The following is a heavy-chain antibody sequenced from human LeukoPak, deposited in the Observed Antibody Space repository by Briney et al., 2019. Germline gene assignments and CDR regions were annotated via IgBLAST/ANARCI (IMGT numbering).Heavy chain of an antibody. D-gene: IGHD3-9*01. CDR1: GFTFNTCG. CDR3: AKGDYYDILTSYLDY. CDR2: IRYDGSNK. J-gene: IGHJ4*02. Sequence: GGSLRLSCAASGFTFNTCGMHWVRQTPGKGLEWVAFIRYDGSNKYYPDSVKGRFTISRDNSKNTLYLQMNNLRTEDTAVYFCAKGDYYDILTSYLDYWGQGTLVTVSS. V-gene: IGHV3-30*02.